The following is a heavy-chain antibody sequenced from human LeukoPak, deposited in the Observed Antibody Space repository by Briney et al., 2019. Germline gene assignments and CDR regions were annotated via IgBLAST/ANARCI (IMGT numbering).Heavy chain of an antibody. D-gene: IGHD3-22*01. CDR2: IIPLFGTA. CDR1: GDTFSRYG. CDR3: AREWNYESSGYFFYY. J-gene: IGHJ4*02. Sequence: ASVKVSCKASGDTFSRYGISWVRQAPGQGLEWMGGIIPLFGTAKYAQKFQGRVTIIADESTSTVYMELNSLRFEDTAVYYCAREWNYESSGYFFYYWGQGTLVTVSS. V-gene: IGHV1-69*13.